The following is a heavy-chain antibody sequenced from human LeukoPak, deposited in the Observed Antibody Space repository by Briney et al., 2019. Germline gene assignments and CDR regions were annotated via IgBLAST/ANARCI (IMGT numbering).Heavy chain of an antibody. D-gene: IGHD6-25*01. J-gene: IGHJ3*02. CDR3: AKDDRSDSPDAFDI. V-gene: IGHV3-33*06. CDR2: VWYDGSNK. Sequence: GRSLRLSCAASRFIISSVGMHWVRQAPSDLLGWVAVVWYDGSNKYYADSVKGRFAISRDNSKNTLYLQMNSLRHEDTSVYYCAKDDRSDSPDAFDIWGPGTMVTVSS. CDR1: RFIISSVG.